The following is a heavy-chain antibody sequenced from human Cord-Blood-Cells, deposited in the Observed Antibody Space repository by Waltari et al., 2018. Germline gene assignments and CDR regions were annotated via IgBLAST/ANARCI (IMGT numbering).Heavy chain of an antibody. CDR1: GGTFSSYA. V-gene: IGHV1-69*01. D-gene: IGHD2-21*01. J-gene: IGHJ4*02. Sequence: QVQLVQSGAEVKQPGSSVTGSCKASGGTFSSYAIGGVLRAPGQGLEWMGGIIPIFGTANYAQKFQGRVTITADESTSTAYMELSSLRSEDTAVYYCARGETYCGGDCYHYWGQGTLVTVSS. CDR2: IIPIFGTA. CDR3: ARGETYCGGDCYHY.